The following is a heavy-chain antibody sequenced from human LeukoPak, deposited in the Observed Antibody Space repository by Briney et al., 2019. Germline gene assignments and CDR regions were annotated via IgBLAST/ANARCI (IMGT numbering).Heavy chain of an antibody. V-gene: IGHV1-8*01. CDR1: GYTFTSYD. CDR2: MNPNSGNT. Sequence: GASVKVSCKASGYTFTSYDINWVRQATGQGLEWMGWMNPNSGNTGYAQKFQGRVTMTRNTSISTAYMELSSLRSEDTAVYYCARSTNPGPQLGSLFMYYYYGMDVWGQGTTVTVSS. J-gene: IGHJ6*02. D-gene: IGHD7-27*01. CDR3: ARSTNPGPQLGSLFMYYYYGMDV.